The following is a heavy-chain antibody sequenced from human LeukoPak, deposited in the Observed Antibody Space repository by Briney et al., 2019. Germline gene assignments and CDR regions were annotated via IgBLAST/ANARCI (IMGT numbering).Heavy chain of an antibody. V-gene: IGHV3-30*03. D-gene: IGHD3-22*01. Sequence: RLSWGAPGLKKKNYGMHWVRQATCKGLECVAVISYDGINKYYSDSVQYRFNISGDHYKNTLYLQMNSLRAEDTAVYYCAIASPTYYYDSSGYYPGDYWGQGTLVTVSS. CDR3: AIASPTYYYDSSGYYPGDY. CDR1: GLKKKNYG. J-gene: IGHJ4*02. CDR2: ISYDGINK.